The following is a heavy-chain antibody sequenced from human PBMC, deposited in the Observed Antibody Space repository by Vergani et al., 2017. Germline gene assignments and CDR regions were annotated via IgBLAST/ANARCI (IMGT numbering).Heavy chain of an antibody. Sequence: QVQLVQSGAEVKKPGASVKVSCKASGYTFTGYYMHWVRQAPGXGLEWMGWINPNSGGTNYAQKFQGRVTMTRDTSISTAYMELSRLRSDDTAVYYCARGEGVVVPAAMVVSPGSYGMDVWGQGTTVTVSS. D-gene: IGHD2-2*01. CDR2: INPNSGGT. J-gene: IGHJ6*02. CDR1: GYTFTGYY. CDR3: ARGEGVVVPAAMVVSPGSYGMDV. V-gene: IGHV1-2*02.